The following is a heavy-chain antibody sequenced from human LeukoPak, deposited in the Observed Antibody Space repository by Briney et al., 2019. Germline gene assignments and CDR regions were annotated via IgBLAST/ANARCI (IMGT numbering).Heavy chain of an antibody. D-gene: IGHD1-26*01. CDR2: ISPYNGNT. CDR3: ARVGEGAAPEGYYYYYMDV. J-gene: IGHJ6*03. Sequence: ASVKVSCKPSGYTFNTYGITWVRQAPGQGLEWMGWISPYNGNTGYAQKFQGRVTITRNTSISTAYMELSSLRSEDTAVYYCARVGEGAAPEGYYYYYMDVWGKGTTVTVSS. V-gene: IGHV1-8*03. CDR1: GYTFNTYG.